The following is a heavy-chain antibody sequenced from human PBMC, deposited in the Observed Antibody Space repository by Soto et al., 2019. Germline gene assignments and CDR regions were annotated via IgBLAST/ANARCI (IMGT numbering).Heavy chain of an antibody. V-gene: IGHV1-2*02. Sequence: ASVKVSCKASGYTFTGYYMHWVRQAPGQGLEWMGWINPNSGGTNYAQKFQGRVTMTRDTSISTAYMELSRLRSDDTAVYYCARDAYCSSTSCSPYYYYYYGMDVWGQGTTVTVSS. CDR2: INPNSGGT. J-gene: IGHJ6*02. CDR1: GYTFTGYY. CDR3: ARDAYCSSTSCSPYYYYYYGMDV. D-gene: IGHD2-2*01.